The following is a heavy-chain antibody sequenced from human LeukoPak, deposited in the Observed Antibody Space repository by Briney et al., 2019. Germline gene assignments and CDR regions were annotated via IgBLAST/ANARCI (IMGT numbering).Heavy chain of an antibody. CDR2: IKQDGSDK. V-gene: IGHV3-7*01. CDR1: GFTFSRYW. J-gene: IGHJ4*02. D-gene: IGHD3-22*01. Sequence: GGSLRLSCAASGFTFSRYWMTWVRQAPGKGLEWVANIKQDGSDKYYVDSVKGRFTISRDNAKNSLYLQMSNLRVEDTVVYYCARDPQYHYDDTGTFDYWGQGSLVTVSS. CDR3: ARDPQYHYDDTGTFDY.